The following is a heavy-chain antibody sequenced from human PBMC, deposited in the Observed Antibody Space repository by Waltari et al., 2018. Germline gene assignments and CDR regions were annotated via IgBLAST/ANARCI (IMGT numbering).Heavy chain of an antibody. D-gene: IGHD1-26*01. J-gene: IGHJ3*02. CDR3: AREKVGATAFDI. CDR1: GFPFSRFA. CDR2: ISYDGSNK. V-gene: IGHV3-30*01. Sequence: QVQLVESGGGVVQPGRSLRLPCAASGFPFSRFAMHWVRQAPGKGLEWVAVISYDGSNKYYADSVKGRFTISRDNSKNTLYLQMNSLRAEDTAVYYCAREKVGATAFDIWGQGTMVTVSS.